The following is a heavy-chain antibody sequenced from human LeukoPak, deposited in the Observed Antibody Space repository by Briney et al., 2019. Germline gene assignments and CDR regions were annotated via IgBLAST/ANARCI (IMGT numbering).Heavy chain of an antibody. V-gene: IGHV4-39*01. D-gene: IGHD2-15*01. CDR1: GDSISTSTYH. J-gene: IGHJ4*02. CDR3: ARSSWGGFVLVVGATRLFDY. Sequence: SETLSLTCTVSGDSISTSTYHWGWIRQPPGKGLEWIGEINHSGSTNYNPSLYTRVTMYLDTTKNQYSLKLSSVTAADTAVDVCARSSWGGFVLVVGATRLFDYWGQGTLVTVSS. CDR2: INHSGST.